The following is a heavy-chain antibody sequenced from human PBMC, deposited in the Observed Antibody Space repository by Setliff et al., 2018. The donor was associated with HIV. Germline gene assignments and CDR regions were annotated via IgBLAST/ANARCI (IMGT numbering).Heavy chain of an antibody. CDR3: VRDRALRFSQSPSLHYFDV. J-gene: IGHJ4*01. CDR1: GYSINDGYH. V-gene: IGHV4-38-2*02. Sequence: SETLSLTCLVFGYSINDGYHWGWIRQSPRKGLEWIGSIYNSGRSSYNPSRRSRASLSIDTSKNRFSLRLNPVTAADTAVYYCVRDRALRFSQSPSLHYFDVWGQGILVTVSS. CDR2: IYNSGRS.